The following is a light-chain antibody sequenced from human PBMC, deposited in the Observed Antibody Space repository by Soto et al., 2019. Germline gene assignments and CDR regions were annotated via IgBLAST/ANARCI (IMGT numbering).Light chain of an antibody. J-gene: IGKJ1*01. CDR2: GAS. CDR1: QSVSSN. V-gene: IGKV3-15*01. CDR3: QQYNNWPET. Sequence: EIVMTQSPATLSVSPGERATLSCRASQSVSSNLAWYQQKPGQAPRLLIYGASTRATGIPARFSSSGSGTEFTLTISSLQSEDFAVYYCQQYNNWPETFGQGTKVEIK.